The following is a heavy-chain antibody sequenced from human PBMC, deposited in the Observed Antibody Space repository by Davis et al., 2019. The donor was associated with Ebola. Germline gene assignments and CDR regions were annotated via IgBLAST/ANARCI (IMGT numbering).Heavy chain of an antibody. V-gene: IGHV3-53*01. CDR2: LYSGGTT. J-gene: IGHJ4*02. CDR1: GFTVSNNY. CDR3: ARDFSSDSSGSVY. D-gene: IGHD3-22*01. Sequence: GESLKISCAASGFTVSNNYMSWVRQVPGTGLEWASVLYSGGTTYYADSVKGRFTISRDNSKNTLYLQMNSLRAEDTAVYYCARDFSSDSSGSVYWGQGTLVNVSS.